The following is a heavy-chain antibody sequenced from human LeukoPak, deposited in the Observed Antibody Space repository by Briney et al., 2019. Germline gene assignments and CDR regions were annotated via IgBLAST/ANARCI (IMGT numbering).Heavy chain of an antibody. V-gene: IGHV4-38-2*02. Sequence: SETLSLTCTVSGYSISSGYYWGWIRQPPGKGLEWIGRIYTSGSTNYNPSLKSRVTISVDTSKNQFSLKLSSVTAADTAVYYCARGYSGYDPILYWGQGTLVTVSS. CDR2: IYTSGST. D-gene: IGHD5-12*01. CDR3: ARGYSGYDPILY. J-gene: IGHJ4*02. CDR1: GYSISSGYY.